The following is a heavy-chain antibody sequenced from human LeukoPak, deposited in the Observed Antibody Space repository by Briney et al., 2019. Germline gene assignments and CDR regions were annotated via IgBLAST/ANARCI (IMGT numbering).Heavy chain of an antibody. D-gene: IGHD6-6*01. CDR1: GYTFTSYY. J-gene: IGHJ5*02. CDR2: INPSGGST. Sequence: ASVKVSRKASGYTFTSYYMHWVRQAPGQGLEWMGIINPSGGSTSYAQKFQGRVTMTTDTSTSTAYMELRSLRSDDTAVYYCARDHTSYTTSFPGWFDPWGQGTLVTVSS. CDR3: ARDHTSYTTSFPGWFDP. V-gene: IGHV1-46*01.